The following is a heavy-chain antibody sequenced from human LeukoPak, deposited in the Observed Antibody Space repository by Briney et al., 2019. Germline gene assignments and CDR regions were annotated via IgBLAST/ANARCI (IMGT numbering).Heavy chain of an antibody. D-gene: IGHD3-3*01. CDR3: ARDRAGGLRFLEWLSAFDY. CDR1: GYSFTGYY. J-gene: IGHJ4*02. Sequence: ASVKVSCKASGYSFTGYYMHWVRQAPGQGLEWMGWMNPNSGGTNFEQKFQGRVTMTRDTSISTAYMELSRLRFDDTAVYYCARDRAGGLRFLEWLSAFDYWGQGTLVTVSS. V-gene: IGHV1-2*02. CDR2: MNPNSGGT.